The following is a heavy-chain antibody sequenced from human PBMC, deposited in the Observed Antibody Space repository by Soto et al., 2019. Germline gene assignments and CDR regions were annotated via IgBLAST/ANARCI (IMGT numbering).Heavy chain of an antibody. CDR3: AMGGGSSSHYYYGMDV. Sequence: SQTLSLTCAVYGGSFSGYYWSWIRQPPGKGLEWIGEINHSGSTNYNPSLKSRVTISVDTSKNQFSLKLSSVTAADTAVYYCAMGGGSSSHYYYGMDVWGQGTTVTVSS. V-gene: IGHV4-34*01. CDR2: INHSGST. D-gene: IGHD6-6*01. CDR1: GGSFSGYY. J-gene: IGHJ6*02.